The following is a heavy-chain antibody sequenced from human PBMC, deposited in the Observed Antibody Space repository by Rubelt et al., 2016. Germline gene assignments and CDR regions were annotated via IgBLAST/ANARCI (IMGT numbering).Heavy chain of an antibody. CDR3: ARHFPVDTAMVTEADY. Sequence: QVQLQQWGAGLLKPSETLSLTCAVYGGSFSGYYWSWIRQPPGKGLEWIGEINHSGSTNYNPALRSRVTISVDPSKSQFSLKLSSVTAADTAGYYCARHFPVDTAMVTEADYWGQGTLVTVSS. CDR1: GGSFSGYY. J-gene: IGHJ4*02. D-gene: IGHD5-18*01. V-gene: IGHV4-34*01. CDR2: INHSGST.